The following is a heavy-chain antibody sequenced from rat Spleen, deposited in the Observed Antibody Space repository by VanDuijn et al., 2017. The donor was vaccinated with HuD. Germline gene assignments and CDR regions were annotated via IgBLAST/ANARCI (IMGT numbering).Heavy chain of an antibody. V-gene: IGHV5-29*01. CDR3: VRQRGPSWFAY. CDR2: ISYGDSSGHSST. Sequence: EVQLVESDGGLVQPGRSLKLSCAASGFTFSDFFMAWVRQAPAKGLDWVATISYGDSSGHSSTYYRDSVKGRFTISRDNAKSSLYLQMNSLRSEDTAIYYCVRQRGPSWFAYWGQGTLVTVSS. J-gene: IGHJ3*01. D-gene: IGHD3-1*01. CDR1: GFTFSDFF.